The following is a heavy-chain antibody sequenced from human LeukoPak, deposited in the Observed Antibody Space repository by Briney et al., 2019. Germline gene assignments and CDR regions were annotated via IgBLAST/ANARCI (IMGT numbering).Heavy chain of an antibody. D-gene: IGHD3-3*01. CDR2: INHSGST. V-gene: IGHV4-34*01. CDR1: GGSFSGYY. J-gene: IGHJ5*02. CDR3: ARAPPGDTIFGVVSVNWFDP. Sequence: SETLSLTCAVYGGSFSGYYWSWIRQPPGKGLEWIGEINHSGSTNYNPSLKSRVTISVDTSKNQFSLKLSSVTAADTAVYYCARAPPGDTIFGVVSVNWFDPWGQGTLVTVSS.